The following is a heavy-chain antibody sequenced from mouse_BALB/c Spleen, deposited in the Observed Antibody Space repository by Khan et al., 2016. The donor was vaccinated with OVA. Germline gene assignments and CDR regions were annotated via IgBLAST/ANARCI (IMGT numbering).Heavy chain of an antibody. D-gene: IGHD2-10*01. Sequence: QVQLKQSGPGLVAPSQSLSITCTISGFSLTNYGVHWVRQPPGKGLERLVVIWSDGSTTYNSALKSRLSISKDNSKSQVFLKMNNLQTDDTAMYYCARQPYYHYYVMDYWGQGTSVTVSS. CDR2: IWSDGST. J-gene: IGHJ4*01. V-gene: IGHV2-6-1*01. CDR1: GFSLTNYG. CDR3: ARQPYYHYYVMDY.